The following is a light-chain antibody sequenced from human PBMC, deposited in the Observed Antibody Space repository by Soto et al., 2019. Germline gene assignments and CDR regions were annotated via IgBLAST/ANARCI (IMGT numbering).Light chain of an antibody. Sequence: IVLTQSPATLSLSPGERATLSCRASQSVGSYLAWYQQKPGQAPRLLIHGASNRAAGIPVRFSGSGSGTDFTLTISSLEPEDFAVYYCQQRDNWPPTWTFGQGTKVDIK. V-gene: IGKV3-11*01. CDR1: QSVGSY. CDR2: GAS. CDR3: QQRDNWPPTWT. J-gene: IGKJ1*01.